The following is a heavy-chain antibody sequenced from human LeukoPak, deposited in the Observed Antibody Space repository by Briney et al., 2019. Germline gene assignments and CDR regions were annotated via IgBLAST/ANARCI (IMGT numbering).Heavy chain of an antibody. CDR3: AKETYIVVVPAARMDV. CDR1: GFTFSSYA. J-gene: IGHJ6*04. Sequence: GGSLRLFCAASGFTFSSYAMSWVRQAPGKGLEWVSAISGSGGSTYYADSVKGRFTISRDNSKNTLYLQMNSLRAEDTAVYYCAKETYIVVVPAARMDVWGKGTTVTVSS. CDR2: ISGSGGST. D-gene: IGHD2-2*01. V-gene: IGHV3-23*01.